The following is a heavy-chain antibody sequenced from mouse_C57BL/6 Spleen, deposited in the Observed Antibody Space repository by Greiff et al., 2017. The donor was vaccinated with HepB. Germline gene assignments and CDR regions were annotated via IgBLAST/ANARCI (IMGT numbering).Heavy chain of an antibody. CDR3: ARDTPIYFAMDY. CDR1: GFTFSSYA. J-gene: IGHJ4*01. V-gene: IGHV5-4*01. Sequence: EVKLVESGGGLVKPGGSLKLSCAASGFTFSSYAMSWVRQTPEKRLEWVATISDGGSYTFYPDNVKGRFTISRDNAKNNLYLQMSHLKSEDTAMYYCARDTPIYFAMDYWGQGTSVTVSS. CDR2: ISDGGSYT.